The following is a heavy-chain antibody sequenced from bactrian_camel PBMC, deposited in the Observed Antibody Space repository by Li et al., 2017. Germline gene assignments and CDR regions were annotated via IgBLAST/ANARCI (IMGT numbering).Heavy chain of an antibody. CDR2: IDRNSRA. CDR3: AARSSLPEYCSGGGFATNVRFSREFDG. V-gene: IGHV3S53*01. CDR1: GYFDSDDC. D-gene: IGHD2*01. J-gene: IGHJ4*01. Sequence: GGSVHTGGSLRLSCTISGYFDSDDCVAWFRQAPGKEREGVAGIDRNSRATYAESVKGRFTISRDSTKDILYLHMSGLRPEDTATYYCAARSSLPEYCSGGGFATNVRFSREFDGWGQGTQVTVS.